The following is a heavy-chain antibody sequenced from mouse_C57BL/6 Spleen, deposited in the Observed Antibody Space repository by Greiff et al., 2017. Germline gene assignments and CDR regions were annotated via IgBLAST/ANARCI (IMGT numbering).Heavy chain of an antibody. CDR2: IHPNSGST. Sequence: VQLQQPGAELVKPGASVKLSCTASGYTFTSYWMHWVQQRPGQGLEWIGMIHPNSGSTNYNEKFKSKATLTVDKSSSTAYMQRSSLTSEDSAVYYCAREGNGAWFAYWGQGTLVTVSA. V-gene: IGHV1-64*01. CDR3: AREGNGAWFAY. J-gene: IGHJ3*01. CDR1: GYTFTSYW.